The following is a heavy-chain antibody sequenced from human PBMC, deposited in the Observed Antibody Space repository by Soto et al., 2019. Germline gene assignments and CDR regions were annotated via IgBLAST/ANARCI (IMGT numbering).Heavy chain of an antibody. J-gene: IGHJ6*02. V-gene: IGHV1-69*13. D-gene: IGHD2-2*01. CDR1: GGAFSTYT. CDR2: IIPIFRTA. Sequence: SVKVSCKASGGAFSTYTVSWVRQAPGQGLEWMGGIIPIFRTANYAQKFQGRVTVTADESTSTAYMELSSLRSEDTAVYYCARRYCISTSCHYYGMDVWGQGTTVTVSS. CDR3: ARRYCISTSCHYYGMDV.